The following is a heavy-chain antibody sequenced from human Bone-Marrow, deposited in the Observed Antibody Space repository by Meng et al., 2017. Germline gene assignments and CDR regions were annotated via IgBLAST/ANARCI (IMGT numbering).Heavy chain of an antibody. CDR1: GGFISSYY. Sequence: SETLSLTCTVSGGFISSYYWSWSRQPPGKGLEWIGYIYYCASTNYNPSLKSRVTISVDTSKNQFSLKLSSVTAADTAVYYCARDYGGNYYFDYWGQGTLVTVSS. V-gene: IGHV4-59*01. J-gene: IGHJ4*02. CDR3: ARDYGGNYYFDY. CDR2: IYYCAST. D-gene: IGHD4-23*01.